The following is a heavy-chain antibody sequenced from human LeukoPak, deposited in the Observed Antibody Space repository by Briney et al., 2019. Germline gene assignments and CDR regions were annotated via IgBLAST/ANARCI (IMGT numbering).Heavy chain of an antibody. J-gene: IGHJ5*02. CDR1: GGTFSSYA. CDR3: ARDAYGDSPNWFDP. V-gene: IGHV1-69*01. CDR2: IIPIFGTA. Sequence: SVKVSCKASGGTFSSYAISWVRQAPGQGLEWMGGIIPIFGTANYAQKFQGRVTITADESTSTAYMELSSLRSEDTAVYYCARDAYGDSPNWFDPWGQGTLVTVSS. D-gene: IGHD4-17*01.